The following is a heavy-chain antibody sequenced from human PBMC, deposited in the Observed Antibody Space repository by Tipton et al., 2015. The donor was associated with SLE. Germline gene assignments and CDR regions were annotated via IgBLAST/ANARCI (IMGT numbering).Heavy chain of an antibody. V-gene: IGHV3-30*04. CDR2: ISYDGKNK. J-gene: IGHJ3*02. Sequence: SLRLSCAASGFTFSSYAMNWVRQAPGKGLEWVAVISYDGKNKYYTGSVKGRFTISRDMSQNTLYLQMNSLRAEDTAVYYCARVRVFLEYSYGTDAFDIWGQGTMVTVSS. D-gene: IGHD5-18*01. CDR3: ARVRVFLEYSYGTDAFDI. CDR1: GFTFSSYA.